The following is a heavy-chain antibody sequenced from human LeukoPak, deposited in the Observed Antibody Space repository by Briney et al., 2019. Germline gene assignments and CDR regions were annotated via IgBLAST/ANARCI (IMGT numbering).Heavy chain of an antibody. Sequence: PPGGSLRLSCAASGFTFSSYTMSWVRQAPGKGLEWVSSIGGSGVTYYADSVKGRFTISRDNSKNTLYLQMNSLRAEDTAVYYCAKDPGGDWEYYDSSGYAVDAFDIWGQGTMVTVSS. CDR1: GFTFSSYT. J-gene: IGHJ3*02. D-gene: IGHD3-22*01. CDR3: AKDPGGDWEYYDSSGYAVDAFDI. CDR2: IGGSGVT. V-gene: IGHV3-23*01.